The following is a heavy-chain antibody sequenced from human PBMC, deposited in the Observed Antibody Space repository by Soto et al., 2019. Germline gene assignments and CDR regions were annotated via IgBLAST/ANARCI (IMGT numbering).Heavy chain of an antibody. CDR3: AGVGITRGYYFDY. D-gene: IGHD3-22*01. V-gene: IGHV1-69*02. CDR2: IIPILGIA. J-gene: IGHJ4*02. CDR1: GGTFSSYT. Sequence: QVQLVQSGAEVKKPGSSVKVSCKASGGTFSSYTISWVRQAPGQGLEWMGRIIPILGIANYAQKFQGRVTITADKSTSTAYMELSSLRSEDTAVYYCAGVGITRGYYFDYWGQGTLVTVSS.